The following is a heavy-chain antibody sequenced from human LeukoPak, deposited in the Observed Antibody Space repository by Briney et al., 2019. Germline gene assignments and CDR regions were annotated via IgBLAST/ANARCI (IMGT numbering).Heavy chain of an antibody. D-gene: IGHD2-2*01. CDR2: ISYDETNK. V-gene: IGHV3-30*04. CDR3: ARDWQGSPGYYFHY. Sequence: GESMSLSCAVSRLSLSIYAMQWVRPAPGEGGEWVGVISYDETNKYYGDSVKGRFTISRDNSKDTLYLQMNSLRAEDTAVDYCARDWQGSPGYYFHYWGQGTLVTVSS. J-gene: IGHJ4*02. CDR1: RLSLSIYA.